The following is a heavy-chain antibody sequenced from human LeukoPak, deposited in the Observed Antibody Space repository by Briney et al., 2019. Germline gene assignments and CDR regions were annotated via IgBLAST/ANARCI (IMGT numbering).Heavy chain of an antibody. CDR3: ARVGTTPKSRYCSGGSCDGYSVYYYMDV. CDR2: ISSSGSTI. Sequence: LSGGSLRLSCAASGFTFSTYEMNWVRQAPGKGLEWVSYISSSGSTIYYADSVKGRFTISRDNAKNSLYLQMNSLRAEDTAVYYCARVGTTPKSRYCSGGSCDGYSVYYYMDVWGKGTTVTVSS. J-gene: IGHJ6*03. D-gene: IGHD2-15*01. CDR1: GFTFSTYE. V-gene: IGHV3-48*03.